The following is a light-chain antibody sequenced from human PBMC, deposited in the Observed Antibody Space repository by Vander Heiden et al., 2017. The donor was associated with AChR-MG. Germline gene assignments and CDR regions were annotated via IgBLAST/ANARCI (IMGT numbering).Light chain of an antibody. CDR1: QGISSY. Sequence: AIRMTQSPSSLSASTGDRVTITCRASQGISSYLAWYQQKPGKAPKLLIYAASTLQSGVPSRFSGSGSGTDFTLTISCLQSEDFATYYCQQEYSYPRTFGQGTKLEIK. CDR3: QQEYSYPRT. J-gene: IGKJ2*01. V-gene: IGKV1-8*01. CDR2: AAS.